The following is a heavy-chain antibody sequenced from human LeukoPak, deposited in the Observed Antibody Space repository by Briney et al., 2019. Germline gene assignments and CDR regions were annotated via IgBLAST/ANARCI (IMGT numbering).Heavy chain of an antibody. CDR3: ARDMGPYGGSPGAS. CDR1: GFTFSGYW. J-gene: IGHJ5*02. CDR2: VATGGTGP. Sequence: GGSLRLSCAASGFTFSGYWMHWVRQAPGKGLVWVSRVATGGTGPSYADSVKGRFTISRDNAKNTLYRQMNSLSAEDTAVYFCARDMGPYGGSPGASWGQGTLVTVSS. V-gene: IGHV3-74*01. D-gene: IGHD4-23*01.